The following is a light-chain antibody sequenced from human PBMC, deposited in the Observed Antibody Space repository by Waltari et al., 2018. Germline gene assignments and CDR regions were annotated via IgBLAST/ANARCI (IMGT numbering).Light chain of an antibody. J-gene: IGKJ4*01. Sequence: EVVLTQSPATLSLSPGERATLSCRASQSVVNQLLWYQQKPGQAPRLLIFDASNRATGVPARFSGSGSGTDFTLTIYSLEPEDFALYFCQQRSNWPPGLTFGGGTKVEIK. CDR1: QSVVNQ. CDR3: QQRSNWPPGLT. CDR2: DAS. V-gene: IGKV3-11*01.